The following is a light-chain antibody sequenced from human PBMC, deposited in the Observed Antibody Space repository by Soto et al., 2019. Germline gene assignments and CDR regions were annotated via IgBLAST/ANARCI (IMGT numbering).Light chain of an antibody. CDR2: SAS. CDR1: QSISSY. J-gene: IGKJ1*01. V-gene: IGKV1-39*01. CDR3: QQSYSAPEWT. Sequence: DIQMTQSPSSLSASVGDRVTITCRAGQSISSYLNWYQQKPGKAPKVLIYSASSLQSGVPSRFSGSGSGTDFTLTISSLQPEDVATYYCQQSYSAPEWTFXQGTKVDIK.